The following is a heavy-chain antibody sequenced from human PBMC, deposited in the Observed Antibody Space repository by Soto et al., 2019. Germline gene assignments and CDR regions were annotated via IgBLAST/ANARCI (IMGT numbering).Heavy chain of an antibody. J-gene: IGHJ3*02. D-gene: IGHD3-16*01. CDR1: GGTFSSYA. CDR3: ARGKPRDIRLGGKIVVPTSDACDI. V-gene: IGHV1-69*06. CDR2: IVPIIGAA. Sequence: QVQLVQSGAEVKKPGSSVKFSCKASGGTFSSYAISWVRQAPGQGLEWMGGIVPIIGAAQYAEKLRARDNRSASKYTRSAYMERSGLRSGGTAVYYCARGKPRDIRLGGKIVVPTSDACDIWALGTMVTVSS.